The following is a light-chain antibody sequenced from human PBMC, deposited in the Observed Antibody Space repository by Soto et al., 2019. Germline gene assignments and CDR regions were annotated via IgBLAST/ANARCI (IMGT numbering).Light chain of an antibody. Sequence: DIPMTQSPSSLSASVGDRVTITCRASQSIATYLNWYHHKPGKAPKLLIYTASSLQSGVPSRFSGSGSGTDFTLTISSLQPEDFATYYCQQSYNYPYTFGQGTKLEIK. J-gene: IGKJ2*01. CDR3: QQSYNYPYT. V-gene: IGKV1-39*01. CDR2: TAS. CDR1: QSIATY.